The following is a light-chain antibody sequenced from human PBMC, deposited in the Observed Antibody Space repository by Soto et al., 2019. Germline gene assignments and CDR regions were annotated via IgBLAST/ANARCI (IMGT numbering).Light chain of an antibody. CDR1: SSDVGGYNY. J-gene: IGLJ2*01. V-gene: IGLV2-14*01. CDR3: RSYTSSSTRV. Sequence: QSALTQPASVSGSPGQSITISCTATSSDVGGYNYVSWYQQHPGKAPKLMIYEVRNRPSGISNRFSGSKSGNTASLTISGLQAEDEADYYCRSYTSSSTRVFGGGTKLTVL. CDR2: EVR.